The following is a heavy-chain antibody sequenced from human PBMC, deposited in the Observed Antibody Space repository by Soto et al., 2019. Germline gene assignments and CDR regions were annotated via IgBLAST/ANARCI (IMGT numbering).Heavy chain of an antibody. CDR2: IIPIFGTA. CDR1: GGTFSSYA. Sequence: KVSCKASGGTFSSYAISWVRRAPGQGLEWMGGIIPIFGTANYAQKFQGRVTITADKSTSTAYMELSSLRSEDTAVYYCARGLRYDFWSGYFGYYYGMDVWGQGTTVTVSS. J-gene: IGHJ6*02. V-gene: IGHV1-69*06. CDR3: ARGLRYDFWSGYFGYYYGMDV. D-gene: IGHD3-3*01.